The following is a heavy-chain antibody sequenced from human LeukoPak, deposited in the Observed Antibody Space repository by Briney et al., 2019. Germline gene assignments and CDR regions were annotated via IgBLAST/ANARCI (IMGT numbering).Heavy chain of an antibody. CDR2: INHSGST. CDR1: GGSFSGYY. CDR3: ARGIAARYYFDY. V-gene: IGHV4-34*01. D-gene: IGHD6-6*01. J-gene: IGHJ4*02. Sequence: SQTLSLTCAVYGGSFSGYYWSWIRQPPGKGLEWIGEINHSGSTNYNPSLKSRVTISVDTSKNQFSLKLSSVTAADTAVYYCARGIAARYYFDYWGQGTLVTVSS.